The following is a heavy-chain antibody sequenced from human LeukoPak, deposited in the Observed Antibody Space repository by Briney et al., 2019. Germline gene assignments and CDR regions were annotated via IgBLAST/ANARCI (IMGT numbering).Heavy chain of an antibody. J-gene: IGHJ5*02. D-gene: IGHD3-3*01. CDR3: ARGVYPTLITIFGVPHRGGWFDP. V-gene: IGHV1-2*02. Sequence: ASVKVSCKASGYTFTGYYMHWVRQAPGQGLEWMGWINPNSGGTNYAQKFQGRVTMTRNTSISTAYMELSSLRSEDTAVYYCARGVYPTLITIFGVPHRGGWFDPWGQGTLVTVSS. CDR2: INPNSGGT. CDR1: GYTFTGYY.